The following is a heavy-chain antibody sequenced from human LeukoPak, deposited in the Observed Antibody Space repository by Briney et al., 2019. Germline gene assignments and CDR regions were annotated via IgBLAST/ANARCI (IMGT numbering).Heavy chain of an antibody. D-gene: IGHD4-17*01. Sequence: GGSLRLSCAASGFTFSDYYMSWIRQAPGKGLEWVSYISGSGSTIYSADSVKGRFTISRDNAKNSLYLQMNSLRAEDTAVYYCARDRRTMTTCDYWGQGSLVTVSS. CDR3: ARDRRTMTTCDY. J-gene: IGHJ4*02. V-gene: IGHV3-11*04. CDR2: ISGSGSTI. CDR1: GFTFSDYY.